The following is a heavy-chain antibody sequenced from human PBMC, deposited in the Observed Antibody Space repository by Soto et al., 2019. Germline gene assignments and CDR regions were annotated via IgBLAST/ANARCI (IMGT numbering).Heavy chain of an antibody. CDR1: GFTFSSYS. Sequence: PGGSLRLSCAASGFTFSSYSMNWVRQAPGKGLEWVSSISSSSYIYYADSVKGRFTISRDNAKNSLYLQMNSLRAEDTAVYYCARDYYYDSSGYYAGFDYWGQGTLVTVSS. CDR3: ARDYYYDSSGYYAGFDY. V-gene: IGHV3-21*01. CDR2: ISSSSYI. D-gene: IGHD3-22*01. J-gene: IGHJ4*02.